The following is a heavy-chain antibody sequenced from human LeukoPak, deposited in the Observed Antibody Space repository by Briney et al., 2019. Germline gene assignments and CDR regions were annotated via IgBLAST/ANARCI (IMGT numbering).Heavy chain of an antibody. Sequence: PSETLSLTCTDTGGSISSYYWTWIRQPPGKGLQWIGYIYYSGSTKYNPSLKSRVTMSVDASKNRFSLKLSSVTAADTAVYYCARHRGYCSSTSCSYNWFDPWRQGTLVTVSS. D-gene: IGHD2-2*03. V-gene: IGHV4-59*08. CDR2: IYYSGST. J-gene: IGHJ5*02. CDR3: ARHRGYCSSTSCSYNWFDP. CDR1: GGSISSYY.